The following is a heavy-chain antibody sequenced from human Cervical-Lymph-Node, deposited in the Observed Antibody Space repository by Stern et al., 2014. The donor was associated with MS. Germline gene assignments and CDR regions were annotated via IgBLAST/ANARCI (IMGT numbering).Heavy chain of an antibody. Sequence: EVHLVESGGGLVQPGRSLRLSCAASGFSFDAYAMHWVRQTPGKGLEWVSGISWNGGHIGYADSVKGRFTISRDNVKNSLYLQMNSLRPEDTALYYGAREGALRGHRAYYFDYWGQGTLVTVSS. CDR3: AREGALRGHRAYYFDY. CDR1: GFSFDAYA. CDR2: ISWNGGHI. J-gene: IGHJ4*02. V-gene: IGHV3-9*01.